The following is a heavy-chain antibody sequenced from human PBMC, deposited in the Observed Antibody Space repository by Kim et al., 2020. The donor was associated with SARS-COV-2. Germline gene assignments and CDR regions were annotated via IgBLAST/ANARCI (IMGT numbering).Heavy chain of an antibody. Sequence: ASVKVSCKASGYTFTSYYMHWVRQAPGQGLEWMGIINPSGGSTSYAQKFQGRVTMTRDTSTSTVYMELSSLRSEDTAVYYCARGPACGGDCWVYFQHWGQGTLVTVSS. CDR3: ARGPACGGDCWVYFQH. J-gene: IGHJ1*01. CDR2: INPSGGST. D-gene: IGHD2-21*02. CDR1: GYTFTSYY. V-gene: IGHV1-46*01.